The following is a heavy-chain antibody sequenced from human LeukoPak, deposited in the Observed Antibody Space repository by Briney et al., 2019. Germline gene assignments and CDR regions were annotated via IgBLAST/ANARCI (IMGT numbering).Heavy chain of an antibody. V-gene: IGHV3-21*01. J-gene: IGHJ4*02. Sequence: PGGSLRLSCAASGFTFSSYSMNWVRQAPGKGLEWVSSISSSSSYIYYADSVKGRFPISRDNAKNSLYLQMNSLRAEDTAVYYCARGALDYWGQGTLVTVSS. CDR1: GFTFSSYS. CDR3: ARGALDY. CDR2: ISSSSSYI.